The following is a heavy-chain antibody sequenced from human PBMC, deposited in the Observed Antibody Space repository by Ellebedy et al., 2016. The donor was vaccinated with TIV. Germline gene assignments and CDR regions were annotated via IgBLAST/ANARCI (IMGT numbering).Heavy chain of an antibody. J-gene: IGHJ6*03. CDR1: GYTLTDLY. CDR3: PTQQPTVTTPYYCYYMDV. D-gene: IGHD4-17*01. Sequence: AASVKVSCKVSGYTLTDLYMHWVRQAPGKGLEWMGGFDPEDDETLYGQKFQGRVTMTEDTTTDTVYMDLSSLRSEETAVYDCPTQQPTVTTPYYCYYMDVWGKGTTVTVSS. CDR2: FDPEDDET. V-gene: IGHV1-24*01.